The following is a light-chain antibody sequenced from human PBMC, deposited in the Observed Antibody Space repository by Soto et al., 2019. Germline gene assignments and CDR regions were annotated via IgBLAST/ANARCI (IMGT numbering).Light chain of an antibody. CDR3: QQYGSSPET. J-gene: IGKJ1*01. V-gene: IGKV3-20*01. CDR2: GAS. CDR1: QFVSNSY. Sequence: ETVLTQSPGTLSLSPGEGATHSCRASQFVSNSYLAWYQQKPGQAPRLLIYGASSRATGIPDRFRGSGSGADFTLTISRLEPEDFAVYYCQQYGSSPETFGQGTKVDIK.